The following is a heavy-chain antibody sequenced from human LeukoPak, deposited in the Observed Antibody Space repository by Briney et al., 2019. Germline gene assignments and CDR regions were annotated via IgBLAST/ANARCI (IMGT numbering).Heavy chain of an antibody. D-gene: IGHD6-19*01. V-gene: IGHV1-46*01. J-gene: IGHJ6*02. CDR3: ARNQQWLVPHYYYYGMDV. CDR1: GGTFSSYA. CDR2: INPSGGST. Sequence: GASVKVSCKASGGTFSSYAISWVRQAPGQGLEWMGIINPSGGSTSYAQKFQGRVTMTRDTSTSTVYMELSSLRSEDTAVYYCARNQQWLVPHYYYYGMDVWGQGTTVTVSS.